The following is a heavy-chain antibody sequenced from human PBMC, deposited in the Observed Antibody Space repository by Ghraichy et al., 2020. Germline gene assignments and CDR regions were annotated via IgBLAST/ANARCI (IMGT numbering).Heavy chain of an antibody. CDR2: IATTGDT. CDR1: GFTFSSYD. D-gene: IGHD6-13*01. Sequence: ETLSLTCAASGFTFSSYDMHWVRQATGQGLEWVSGIATTGDTHYPGSVKGRFTISRENAKNSLYLQMNSLRVGDTAVYYCTRACGAAAGSFDYWGQGTLVTVSS. J-gene: IGHJ4*02. V-gene: IGHV3-13*01. CDR3: TRACGAAAGSFDY.